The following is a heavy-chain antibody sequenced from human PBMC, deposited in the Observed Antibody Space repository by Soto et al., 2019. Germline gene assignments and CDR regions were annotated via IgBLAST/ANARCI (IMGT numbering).Heavy chain of an antibody. J-gene: IGHJ4*02. Sequence: ASVKVSCKASGYSFTSYAMHWXRQDPXQRVEGMGWINAGNGNKKYSEKFKGRGTITRDTSARTAYMELRSLRSEETAVYYCARALLWFGEFSCFDYWGQRTLVTVSS. V-gene: IGHV1-3*01. D-gene: IGHD3-10*01. CDR2: INAGNGNK. CDR1: GYSFTSYA. CDR3: ARALLWFGEFSCFDY.